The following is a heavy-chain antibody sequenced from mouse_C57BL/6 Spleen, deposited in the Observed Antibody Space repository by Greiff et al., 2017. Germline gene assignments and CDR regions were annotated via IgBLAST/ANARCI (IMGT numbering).Heavy chain of an antibody. Sequence: EVKLVESGGGLVKPGGSLKLSCAASGFTFSSYAMSWVRQTPEKRLEWVATISDGGSYTYYPDNVMGRFTISRDNAKNNLYLQMSHLKSEDTAMYYCAREPTYYSKGYFDVWGTGTTVTVSS. CDR3: AREPTYYSKGYFDV. CDR2: ISDGGSYT. J-gene: IGHJ1*03. CDR1: GFTFSSYA. V-gene: IGHV5-4*01. D-gene: IGHD2-5*01.